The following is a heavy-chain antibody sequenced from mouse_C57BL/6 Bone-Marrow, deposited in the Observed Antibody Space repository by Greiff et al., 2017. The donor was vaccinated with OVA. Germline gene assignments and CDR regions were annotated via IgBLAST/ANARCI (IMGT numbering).Heavy chain of an antibody. CDR1: GYSITSGYY. CDR3: ARDPLYYAMDY. CDR2: ISYDGSN. J-gene: IGHJ4*01. Sequence: VQLKESGPGLVKPSQSLSLTCSVSGYSITSGYYWNWIRQFPGNKLEWRGYISYDGSNNYNPSLKNRISITRDTSKNQFFLKLNSVTTEDTATYYCARDPLYYAMDYWGQGTSVTVSS. D-gene: IGHD6-1*01. V-gene: IGHV3-6*01.